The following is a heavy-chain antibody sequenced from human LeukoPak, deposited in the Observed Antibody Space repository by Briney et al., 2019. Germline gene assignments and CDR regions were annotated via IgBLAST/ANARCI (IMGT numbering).Heavy chain of an antibody. CDR3: ARQSAGITAAGTGCYGD. CDR2: INPSGGST. CDR1: GYTFTSYY. V-gene: IGHV1-46*01. D-gene: IGHD6-13*01. Sequence: ASVKVSCKASGYTFTSYYMHWVRQAPGQGLEWMGIINPSGGSTSYAQKFQGRVTMTRDTSTSTVYMELSSLRSEDTAVYYCARQSAGITAAGTGCYGDWGQGTLVTVSS. J-gene: IGHJ4*02.